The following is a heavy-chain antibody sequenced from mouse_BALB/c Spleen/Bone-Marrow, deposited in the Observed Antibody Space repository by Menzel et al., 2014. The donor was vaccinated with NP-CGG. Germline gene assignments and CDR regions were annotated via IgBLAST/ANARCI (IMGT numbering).Heavy chain of an antibody. CDR2: IFPGDGDT. J-gene: IGHJ2*01. CDR1: GYTFSSYW. CDR3: AREGGY. Sequence: VKLMESGAELARPGASVKLSCKASGYTFSSYWMQWVKQRPGQGLEWIGAIFPGDGDTRYTQKFKGKATLTADKSSSTAFMQLSSLASEDSAVYYCAREGGYWGQGTTLRVSS. V-gene: IGHV1-87*01.